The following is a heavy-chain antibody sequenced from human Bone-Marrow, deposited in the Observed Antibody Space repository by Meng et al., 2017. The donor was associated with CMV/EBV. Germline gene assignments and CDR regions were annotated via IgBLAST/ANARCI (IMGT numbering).Heavy chain of an antibody. V-gene: IGHV4-39*07. Sequence: GSLRLSCTVSGGSISSSSYYWGWIRQPPGKGLEWIGSIYYSGSTNYNPSLKSRVTISVDTSKNQFSLKLSSVTAADTAVYYCARGPSPPPRKPYIVGATHSTVNGMNVWRRGTTDTVSS. CDR2: IYYSGST. J-gene: IGHJ6*02. CDR3: ARGPSPPPRKPYIVGATHSTVNGMNV. CDR1: GGSISSSSYY. D-gene: IGHD1-26*01.